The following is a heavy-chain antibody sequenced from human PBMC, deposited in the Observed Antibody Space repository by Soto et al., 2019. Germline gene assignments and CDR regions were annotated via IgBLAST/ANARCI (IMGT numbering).Heavy chain of an antibody. D-gene: IGHD6-13*01. CDR2: TYYRSKWYN. CDR3: ARDRYRRRAAAGTTGFAP. J-gene: IGHJ5*02. Sequence: SQTLPLTCAISGDSVSSNSAAWNWIRQSPSRGLEWLGRTYYRSKWYNDYAVSVKSRITINPDTSKNQFSLQLNSVTPEDTAVYYCARDRYRRRAAAGTTGFAPWGQGTLVTVSS. V-gene: IGHV6-1*01. CDR1: GDSVSSNSAA.